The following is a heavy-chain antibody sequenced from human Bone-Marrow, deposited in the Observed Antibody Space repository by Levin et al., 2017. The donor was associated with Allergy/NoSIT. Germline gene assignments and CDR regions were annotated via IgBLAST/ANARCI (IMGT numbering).Heavy chain of an antibody. CDR2: VHYSGIS. Sequence: SCTVSGDSINNDNYYWGWIRQPPGRGLEWIGSVHYSGISDSNPSLESRVTISEESSKNQFSLDLSSVTAADTAVYDCARGQDTTGWGIYWYFDLWGRGALVTV. CDR3: ARGQDTTGWGIYWYFDL. CDR1: GDSINNDNYY. D-gene: IGHD2/OR15-2a*01. J-gene: IGHJ2*01. V-gene: IGHV4-39*02.